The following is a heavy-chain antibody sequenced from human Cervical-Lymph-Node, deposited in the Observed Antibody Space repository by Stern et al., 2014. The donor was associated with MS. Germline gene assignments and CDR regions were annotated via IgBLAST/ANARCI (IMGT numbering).Heavy chain of an antibody. CDR2: LNEDXSYT. CDR3: ATDVXXXNDH. J-gene: IGHJ4*02. Sequence: EVHLXXXGGGLVQPGGSLRLSCAASGFSFSNYWMHWIRQTPGRGPVWVSHLNEDXSYTDYADSVRGRFTISRDNAKNTLYLQMNSLRAEDTALYYCATDVXXXNDHWGQGTLVSVSS. D-gene: IGHD2/OR15-2a*01. CDR1: GFSFSNYW. V-gene: IGHV3-74*01.